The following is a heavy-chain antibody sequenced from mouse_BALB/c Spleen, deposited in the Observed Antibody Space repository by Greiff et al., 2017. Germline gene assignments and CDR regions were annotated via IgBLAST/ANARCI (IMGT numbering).Heavy chain of an antibody. CDR3: ARGGCNYLYAMDY. D-gene: IGHD2-1*01. CDR1: GFSLTSYG. CDR2: IWAGGST. V-gene: IGHV2-9*02. Sequence: QVQLKESGPGLVAPSQSLSITCTVSGFSLTSYGVHWVRQPPGKGLEWLGVIWAGGSTNYNSALMSRLSISKDNSKSQVFLKMNSLQTDDTAMYYCARGGCNYLYAMDYWGQGTSVTVSS. J-gene: IGHJ4*01.